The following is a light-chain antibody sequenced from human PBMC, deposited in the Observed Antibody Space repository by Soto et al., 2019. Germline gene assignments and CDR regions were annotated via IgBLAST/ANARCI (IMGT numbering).Light chain of an antibody. CDR2: GAS. CDR3: QQYGSSPRT. Sequence: EILMTQSPATLSVSPGARATLYCRASQTVSSSLAWYQQKPGQAPRLLIFGASPRATGVPARFSGSGSGTDFTLTISRLEPEDFAVYYCQQYGSSPRTFGQGTKVDIK. V-gene: IGKV3-20*01. CDR1: QTVSSS. J-gene: IGKJ1*01.